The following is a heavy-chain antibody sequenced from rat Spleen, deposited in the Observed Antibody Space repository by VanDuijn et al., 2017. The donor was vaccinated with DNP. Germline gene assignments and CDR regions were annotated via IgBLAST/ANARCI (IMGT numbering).Heavy chain of an antibody. CDR1: GYSITSSYR. J-gene: IGHJ3*01. Sequence: EVQLQESGPGLVKPSQSLSLTCSVTGYSITSSYRWNWIRKFPGNKLEWMGYINNAGSTNYNPSLKSRISITRNTSKNQFFLQVNSVTTEDTATYYCARSGTLAFAYWGQGTLVTVSS. CDR3: ARSGTLAFAY. V-gene: IGHV3-3*01. D-gene: IGHD3-4*01. CDR2: INNAGST.